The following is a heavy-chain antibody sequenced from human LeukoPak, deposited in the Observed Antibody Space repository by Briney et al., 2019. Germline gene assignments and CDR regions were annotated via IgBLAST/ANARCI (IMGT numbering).Heavy chain of an antibody. Sequence: GGSLRLSCAASGFTFSDYYMSLIRQAPGKGLEWVSYISSSGSTIYYADSVKGRFTISRDNAKNSLYLQMNSLRAEDTAVYYCARGPTDSGSYGPYFDYWGQGTLVTVSS. CDR1: GFTFSDYY. D-gene: IGHD1-26*01. CDR2: ISSSGSTI. J-gene: IGHJ4*02. CDR3: ARGPTDSGSYGPYFDY. V-gene: IGHV3-11*01.